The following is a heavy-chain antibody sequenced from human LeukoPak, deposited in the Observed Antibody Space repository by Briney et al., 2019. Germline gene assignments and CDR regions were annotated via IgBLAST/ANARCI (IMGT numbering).Heavy chain of an antibody. V-gene: IGHV3-20*04. D-gene: IGHD6-19*01. Sequence: GGSLRLSCAASGFTFSSYSMNWVRQAPGKGLEWVSGINWNGSSTGYADSVKGRFTISRDNAKNSLYLQMNSLRAEDTALYYCARGGGSGCSGGQGTMVTVSS. J-gene: IGHJ3*01. CDR2: INWNGSST. CDR3: ARGGGSGCS. CDR1: GFTFSSYS.